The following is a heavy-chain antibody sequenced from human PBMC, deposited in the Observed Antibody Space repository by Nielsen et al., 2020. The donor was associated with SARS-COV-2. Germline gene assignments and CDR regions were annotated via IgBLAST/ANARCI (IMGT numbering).Heavy chain of an antibody. J-gene: IGHJ4*02. D-gene: IGHD2-21*02. Sequence: KVSCKGSGYSFTSYWISWVRQMPGKGLEWMGRIDPSDSYTNYSPSFQGHVTISADKSISTAYLQWSSLKASDTAMYYCARHVSYCGGDCYSWGYFDYWGQGTLVTVSS. V-gene: IGHV5-10-1*01. CDR2: IDPSDSYT. CDR3: ARHVSYCGGDCYSWGYFDY. CDR1: GYSFTSYW.